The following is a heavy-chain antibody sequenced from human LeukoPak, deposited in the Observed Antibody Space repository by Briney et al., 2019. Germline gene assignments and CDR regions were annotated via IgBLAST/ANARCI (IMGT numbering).Heavy chain of an antibody. V-gene: IGHV3-69-1*01. J-gene: IGHJ3*02. CDR1: GFTFSTYT. Sequence: GGSLRLSCAGSGFTFSTYTMNWVRQAPGEGLEWVSSISSSSTIYYADSVKGRFTISRDNAKNSLFLQMNSLRAEDTAVYFCARVVTWMEKAFDIWGQGAMVTVSS. D-gene: IGHD2-21*02. CDR2: ISSSSTI. CDR3: ARVVTWMEKAFDI.